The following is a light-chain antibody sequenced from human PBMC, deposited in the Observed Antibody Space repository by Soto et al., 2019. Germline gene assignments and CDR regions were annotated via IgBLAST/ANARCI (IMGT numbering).Light chain of an antibody. V-gene: IGKV1-9*01. Sequence: HLTQSPSSLSASVGDRVTITCRASQGISSYFAWYQQQPGKAPKLLIYAASTLQTGVPSRFSGSGSGTDFTLTISSLQPEVFATYYCQQRGSYPITFGQGTRLEIK. CDR1: QGISSY. CDR2: AAS. J-gene: IGKJ5*01. CDR3: QQRGSYPIT.